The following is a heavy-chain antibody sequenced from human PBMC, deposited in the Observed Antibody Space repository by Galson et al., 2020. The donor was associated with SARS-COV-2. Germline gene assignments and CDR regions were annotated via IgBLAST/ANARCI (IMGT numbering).Heavy chain of an antibody. J-gene: IGHJ3*02. CDR2: IWYDGSNE. CDR3: ARDGYCGGGPCYPRNAFDM. Sequence: GGSLRLSCAASGFTFSNYGMHWVRQAPGKGLEWVAVIWYDGSNEFYADSVKGRFTISRDNSKNTLYLQMISLRVEDTAVYYCARDGYCGGGPCYPRNAFDMWGQGTMVTVS. CDR1: GFTFSNYG. D-gene: IGHD2-15*01. V-gene: IGHV3-33*01.